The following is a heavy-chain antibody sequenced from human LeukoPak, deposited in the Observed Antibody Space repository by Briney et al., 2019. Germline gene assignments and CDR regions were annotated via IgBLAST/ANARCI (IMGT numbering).Heavy chain of an antibody. CDR3: AKDYMIVVVITPYFDY. D-gene: IGHD3-22*01. CDR1: GFTFSSYA. J-gene: IGHJ4*02. CDR2: ISYDGSNK. Sequence: GRSLRLSCAASGFTFSSYAIHWVRQAPGKGLEWVAVISYDGSNKYYADSVKGRFTISRDNSKNTLYLQMNSLRAEDTAVYYCAKDYMIVVVITPYFDYWGQGTLVTVSS. V-gene: IGHV3-30-3*01.